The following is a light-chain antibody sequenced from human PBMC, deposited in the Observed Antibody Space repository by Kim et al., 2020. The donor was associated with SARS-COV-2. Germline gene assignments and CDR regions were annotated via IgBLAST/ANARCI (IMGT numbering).Light chain of an antibody. J-gene: IGLJ2*01. CDR1: KMGDKY. CDR2: QDT. Sequence: SVSPGQTASITCSGDKMGDKYACWYQQKPGQSPVLVIYQDTKRPSGIPERFSGSNSGNTATLTISGTQAMDEADYYCQAWDSSAVVFGGGPHLTVL. CDR3: QAWDSSAVV. V-gene: IGLV3-1*01.